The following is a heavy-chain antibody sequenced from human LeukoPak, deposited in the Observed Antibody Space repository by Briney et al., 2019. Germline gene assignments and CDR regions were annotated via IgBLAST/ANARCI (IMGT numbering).Heavy chain of an antibody. CDR3: ARGPLGDEFADAFDI. CDR2: IYYSGST. V-gene: IGHV4-59*01. Sequence: PSEILSLTCTVSGGSISTYYWSWIRRPPGKGLEWIGYIYYSGSTNYNPSLKSRVTISVDTSKNQFSLKLSSVTAADTAVYYCARGPLGDEFADAFDIWGQGTMVTISS. CDR1: GGSISTYY. J-gene: IGHJ3*02. D-gene: IGHD4-17*01.